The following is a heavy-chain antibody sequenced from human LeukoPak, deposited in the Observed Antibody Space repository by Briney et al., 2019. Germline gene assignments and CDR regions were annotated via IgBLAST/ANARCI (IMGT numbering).Heavy chain of an antibody. CDR3: ARGRMTTVKEFDY. V-gene: IGHV4-34*01. CDR1: GGSFSGYY. J-gene: IGHJ4*02. Sequence: PSETLSLTCAVYGGSFSGYYWSWIRQPPGKGLEWIGEINHSGSTNYNPSLKGRVTISVDTSKNQFSLKLSSVTAADTAVYYCARGRMTTVKEFDYWGQGTLVTVSS. CDR2: INHSGST. D-gene: IGHD4-17*01.